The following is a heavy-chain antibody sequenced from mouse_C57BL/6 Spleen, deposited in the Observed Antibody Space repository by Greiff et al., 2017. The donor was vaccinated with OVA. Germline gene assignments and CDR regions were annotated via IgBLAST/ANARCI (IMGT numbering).Heavy chain of an antibody. V-gene: IGHV1-82*01. CDR3: AREGVVAYYYAMDY. CDR1: GYAFSSSW. CDR2: IYPGDGDT. D-gene: IGHD1-1*01. Sequence: QVHVKQSGPELVKPGASVKISCKASGYAFSSSWMNWVKQRPGKGLEWIGRIYPGDGDTNYNGKFKGKATLTADKSSSTAYMQLSSLTSEDSAVYFGAREGVVAYYYAMDYWGQGTSVTVSA. J-gene: IGHJ4*01.